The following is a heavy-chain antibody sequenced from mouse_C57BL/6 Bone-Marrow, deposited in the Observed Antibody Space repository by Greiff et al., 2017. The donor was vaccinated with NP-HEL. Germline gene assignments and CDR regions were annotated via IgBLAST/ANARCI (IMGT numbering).Heavy chain of an antibody. J-gene: IGHJ4*01. Sequence: VKLVESGAELARPGASVKLSCKASGYTFTSYGISWVKQRTGQGLEWIGEIYPRSGNTYYNEKFKGKATLTADKSSSTAYMELRSLTSEDSAVYFCARDGYYMEMDYWGQGTSVTVSS. CDR2: IYPRSGNT. D-gene: IGHD2-12*01. CDR3: ARDGYYMEMDY. V-gene: IGHV1-81*01. CDR1: GYTFTSYG.